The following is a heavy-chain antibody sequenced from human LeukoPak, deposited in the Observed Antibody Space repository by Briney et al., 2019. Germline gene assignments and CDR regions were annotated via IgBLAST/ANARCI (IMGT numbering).Heavy chain of an antibody. CDR1: GFTFDDYG. V-gene: IGHV4-59*01. D-gene: IGHD1-26*01. CDR2: IYYSGST. Sequence: GSLRLSCAASGFTFDDYGLSWIRQPPGQGLEWIGYIYYSGSTNYNPSLKSRVTISVDTSKNQFSLKLSSVTAADTAVYYCARLSSGSNNWFDPWGQGTLVTVSS. CDR3: ARLSSGSNNWFDP. J-gene: IGHJ5*02.